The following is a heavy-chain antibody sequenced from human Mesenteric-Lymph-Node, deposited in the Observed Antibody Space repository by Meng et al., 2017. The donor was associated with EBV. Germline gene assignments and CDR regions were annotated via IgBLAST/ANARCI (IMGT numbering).Heavy chain of an antibody. CDR1: GFTFSSYS. CDR3: ARGKRTTVNTFDY. Sequence: EVQQVESGXXLXKPGGXXRXXCAASGFTFSSYSMNWVRQAPGKGLEWVSSISSSSSYIYYADSVKGRFTISRDNAKNSLYLQMNSLRAEDTAVYYCARGKRTTVNTFDYWGQGTLVTVSS. J-gene: IGHJ4*02. D-gene: IGHD4-17*01. CDR2: ISSSSSYI. V-gene: IGHV3-21*01.